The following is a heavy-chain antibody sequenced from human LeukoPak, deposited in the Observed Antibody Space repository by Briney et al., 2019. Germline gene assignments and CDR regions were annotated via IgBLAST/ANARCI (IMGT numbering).Heavy chain of an antibody. D-gene: IGHD7-27*01. J-gene: IGHJ3*01. CDR1: AFTFSVQR. CDR2: IDTSRSTM. V-gene: IGHV3-48*02. Sequence: GGSLSLSCAASAFTFSVQRMNWARPAPGKGLEWISYIDTSRSTMYYADSVMGRFTISRDNAKESLYLQMNSLRDEDTAVYYCAREDDSWGPNNLDLWGQGTMVTVSS. CDR3: AREDDSWGPNNLDL.